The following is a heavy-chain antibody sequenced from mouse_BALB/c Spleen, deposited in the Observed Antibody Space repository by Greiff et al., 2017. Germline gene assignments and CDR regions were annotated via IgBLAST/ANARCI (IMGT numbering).Heavy chain of an antibody. CDR2: INPNNGGT. CDR1: GYTFTDYN. J-gene: IGHJ4*01. D-gene: IGHD2-2*01. V-gene: IGHV1-18*01. CDR3: ARRIYGYDDAMDY. Sequence: VQLKESGPELVKPGASVKIPCKASGYTFTDYNMDWVKQSHGKSLEWIGDINPNNGGTIYNQKFKGKATLTVDKSSSTAYMELRSLTSEDTAVYYCARRIYGYDDAMDYWGQGTSVTVSS.